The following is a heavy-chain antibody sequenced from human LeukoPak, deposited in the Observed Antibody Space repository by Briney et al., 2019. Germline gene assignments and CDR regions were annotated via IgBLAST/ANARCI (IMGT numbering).Heavy chain of an antibody. Sequence: GGSLRLSCAASGFTFSTYWMSWLRQAPGKGLEWVANIMHDGSEKNYVDSVKGRFTVSRDNARNSLYLQMNSLRVEDTAVYYCARAGAMAASRYYFDYWGQGTLVTAYS. D-gene: IGHD6-19*01. V-gene: IGHV3-7*01. J-gene: IGHJ4*02. CDR3: ARAGAMAASRYYFDY. CDR1: GFTFSTYW. CDR2: IMHDGSEK.